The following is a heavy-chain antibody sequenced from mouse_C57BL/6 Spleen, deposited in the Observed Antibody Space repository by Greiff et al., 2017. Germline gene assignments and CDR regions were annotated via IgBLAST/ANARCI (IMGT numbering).Heavy chain of an antibody. CDR1: GYAFSSYW. D-gene: IGHD1-1*01. CDR2: ISPGDGDT. CDR3: ARSRYYYGSSPWFAY. V-gene: IGHV1-80*01. J-gene: IGHJ3*01. Sequence: QVQLQQSGAELVKPGASVKISCKASGYAFSSYWMNWVKQRPGKGLEWIGQISPGDGDTNYNGKFKGKATLTADKSSSTAYMQLSSLTSEDSAVYFCARSRYYYGSSPWFAYWGQGTLVTVSA.